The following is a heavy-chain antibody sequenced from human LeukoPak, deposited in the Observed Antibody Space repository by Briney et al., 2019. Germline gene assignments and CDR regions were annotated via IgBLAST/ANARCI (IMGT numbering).Heavy chain of an antibody. J-gene: IGHJ2*01. V-gene: IGHV3-23*01. D-gene: IGHD4-17*01. CDR3: AKSHLRRPVDFDL. CDR2: ISDTGNT. Sequence: GGSLRLSCAASGFTLSSYAMSWVRQAPGKGLEWVSAISDTGNTYHADSVKGRFTISRDNSKNTLYLQMNSLRAEDTAVYYCAKSHLRRPVDFDLWGRGTLVTVSS. CDR1: GFTLSSYA.